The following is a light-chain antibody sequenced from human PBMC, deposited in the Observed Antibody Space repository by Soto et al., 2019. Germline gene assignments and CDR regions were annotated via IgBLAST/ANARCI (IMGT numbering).Light chain of an antibody. J-gene: IGKJ1*01. V-gene: IGKV3-20*01. CDR1: QSVSSSY. CDR2: GAS. Sequence: EFVLTQSPGTLSLSPGERATLSCRASQSVSSSYLAWYQQKPGQAPRLLIYGASSRATGIPDRFSGSGSGTDFTLSISRLEPEDFAVYYCQQYSSLWTFGQGTKVDIK. CDR3: QQYSSLWT.